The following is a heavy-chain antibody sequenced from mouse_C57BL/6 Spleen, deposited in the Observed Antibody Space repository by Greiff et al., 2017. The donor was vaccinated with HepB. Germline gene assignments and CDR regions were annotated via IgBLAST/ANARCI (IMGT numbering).Heavy chain of an antibody. J-gene: IGHJ3*01. CDR2: IRSKSSNYAT. V-gene: IGHV10-3*01. CDR3: VREDDYGWFAY. Sequence: EVHLVESGGGLVQPKGSLKLSCAASGFTFNTYAMHWVRQAPGKGLEWVASIRSKSSNYATYYADSVKDRFTISRDDSQSMLYMQMNNLKTEDTAMYYGVREDDYGWFAYWGQGTLVTVSA. CDR1: GFTFNTYA. D-gene: IGHD2-4*01.